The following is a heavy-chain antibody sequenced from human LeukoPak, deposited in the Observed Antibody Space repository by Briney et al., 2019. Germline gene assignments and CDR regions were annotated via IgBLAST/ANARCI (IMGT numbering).Heavy chain of an antibody. CDR2: ISSSSTYI. CDR1: GFTFSSYS. D-gene: IGHD3-10*01. Sequence: PGGSLRLSCAASGFTFSSYSMNWVRQAPGKGLEWVSSISSSSTYIYYADSVKGRITISRDNAKNSLYLQMNSLRAEDTAVYYCARDIEGSGSKWGQGTLVTVSS. J-gene: IGHJ4*02. V-gene: IGHV3-21*01. CDR3: ARDIEGSGSK.